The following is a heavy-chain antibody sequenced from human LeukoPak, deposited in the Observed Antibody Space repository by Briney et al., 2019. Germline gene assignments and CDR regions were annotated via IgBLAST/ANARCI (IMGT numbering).Heavy chain of an antibody. V-gene: IGHV4-61*05. J-gene: IGHJ5*02. CDR1: GGSISGSPYY. D-gene: IGHD2-2*01. CDR2: IYTSGST. CDR3: ARQRVVPAALYWFDP. Sequence: SETLSLTCAVSGGSISGSPYYWGWIRQPPGKGLEWIGYIYTSGSTNYNPSLKSRVTISVDTSKNQFSLKLSSVTAADTAVYYCARQRVVPAALYWFDPWGQGTLVTVSS.